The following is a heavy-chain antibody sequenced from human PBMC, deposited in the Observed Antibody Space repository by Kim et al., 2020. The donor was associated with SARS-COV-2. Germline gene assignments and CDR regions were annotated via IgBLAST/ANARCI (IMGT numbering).Heavy chain of an antibody. CDR1: GGSFSGYY. J-gene: IGHJ4*02. D-gene: IGHD6-19*01. Sequence: SETLSLTCAVYGGSFSGYYWSWIRQPPGKGLEWIGEINHSGSTNYNPSLKSRVTISVDTSKNQFSLKLSSVTAADTAVYYCARVVGIAVAGYHFDYWGQGTLVTVSS. CDR3: ARVVGIAVAGYHFDY. CDR2: INHSGST. V-gene: IGHV4-34*01.